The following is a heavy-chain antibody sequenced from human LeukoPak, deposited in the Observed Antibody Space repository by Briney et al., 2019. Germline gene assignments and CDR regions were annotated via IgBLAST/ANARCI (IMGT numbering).Heavy chain of an antibody. CDR1: GFTLSNHW. D-gene: IGHD2-2*03. CDR3: ARVDDLDAFDM. J-gene: IGHJ3*02. V-gene: IGHV3-30*03. CDR2: ISDDGSNK. Sequence: GGSLRLSCAASGFTLSNHWMTWVRQAPGKGLEWVAVISDDGSNKYYADSVKGRFTISRDNSKNTLYLQMNSLRAEDTAVYYCARVDDLDAFDMWGQGTMVTVSS.